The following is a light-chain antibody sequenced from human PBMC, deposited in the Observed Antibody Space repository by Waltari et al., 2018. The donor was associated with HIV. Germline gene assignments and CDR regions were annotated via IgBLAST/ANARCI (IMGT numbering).Light chain of an antibody. V-gene: IGLV2-8*01. J-gene: IGLJ1*01. CDR1: SSDVGGYNY. Sequence: QSALTQPPSASGSPGQSVTISCTGTSSDVGGYNYVSWYQQHPGKAPKLMIYEVSKRPSGGPDRFSGSKSGNAASLTVSGLQAEDEADYYCSSYAGSNNFCVFGTGTKVTVL. CDR2: EVS. CDR3: SSYAGSNNFCV.